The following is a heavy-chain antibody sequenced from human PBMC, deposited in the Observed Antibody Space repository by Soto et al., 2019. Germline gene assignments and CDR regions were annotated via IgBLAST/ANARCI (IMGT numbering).Heavy chain of an antibody. CDR2: SSAYNGNT. J-gene: IGHJ6*02. D-gene: IGHD6-19*01. Sequence: HVQLVQSGAEVNKPGASVKVSCDAARYTFTSYGIRWVRQAPGQGRAWMGWSSAYNGNTNHAQKLQGRVTITADTSTSTAYMELRSRRADDTAVYYCARSQQWPGNYYYGMDVWGQGTTVTVSS. CDR3: ARSQQWPGNYYYGMDV. V-gene: IGHV1-18*01. CDR1: RYTFTSYG.